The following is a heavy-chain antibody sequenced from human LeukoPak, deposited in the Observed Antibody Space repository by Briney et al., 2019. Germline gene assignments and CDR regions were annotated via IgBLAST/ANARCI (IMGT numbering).Heavy chain of an antibody. CDR3: AKDFEIAVAGNIDY. CDR1: GFTFSSYG. D-gene: IGHD6-19*01. Sequence: GGSLRLSCAASGFTFSSYGMHWVRQAPGKGLEWVAFIRYDGSNKYYADSVKGRFTISKDNSKNTLYLQMNSLRAEDTAVYYCAKDFEIAVAGNIDYGGQGSLVTVPA. J-gene: IGHJ4*02. V-gene: IGHV3-30*02. CDR2: IRYDGSNK.